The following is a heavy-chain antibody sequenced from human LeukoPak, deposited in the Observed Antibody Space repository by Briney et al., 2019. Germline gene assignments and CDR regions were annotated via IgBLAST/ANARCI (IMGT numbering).Heavy chain of an antibody. CDR3: ARPDIVATQYAFDI. D-gene: IGHD5-12*01. J-gene: IGHJ3*02. CDR2: IYYSGST. Sequence: SETLSLTCTVSGGSLSSSSYYWGWIRQPPGKGLEWIGSIYYSGSTYYNPSLKSRVTISVDTSKNQFSLKLSPVTAADTAVYYCARPDIVATQYAFDIWGQGTMVTVSS. V-gene: IGHV4-39*01. CDR1: GGSLSSSSYY.